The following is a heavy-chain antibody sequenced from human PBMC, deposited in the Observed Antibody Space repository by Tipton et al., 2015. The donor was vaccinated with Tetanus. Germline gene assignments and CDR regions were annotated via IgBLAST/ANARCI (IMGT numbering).Heavy chain of an antibody. CDR3: ATQTDNWFDP. J-gene: IGHJ5*02. V-gene: IGHV4-39*01. CDR1: GDFVTFGSYY. CDR2: VYYSGTT. Sequence: GSLRLSCTVSGDFVTFGSYYWGWIRQPPGKGLEWIGSVYYSGTTYYNASLESRVTISIDTSKRQISMKLTSVTAADTAVYYCATQTDNWFDPWGQGLLVTVSS.